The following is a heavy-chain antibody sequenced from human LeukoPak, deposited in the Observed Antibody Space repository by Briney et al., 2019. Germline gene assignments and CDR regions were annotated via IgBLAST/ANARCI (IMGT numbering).Heavy chain of an antibody. CDR1: GFIFSNYG. CDR2: IWYDGSNK. V-gene: IGHV3-33*01. D-gene: IGHD3-22*01. Sequence: GGSLRLSCAASGFIFSNYGMNWVRQAPGKGLEWVAVIWYDGSNKYYADSVKGRFTISRDNSKNTLYLQMSSLRAEDTAVYYCARSNEHTSGYPPPMDYWGQGTLVTVSS. CDR3: ARSNEHTSGYPPPMDY. J-gene: IGHJ4*02.